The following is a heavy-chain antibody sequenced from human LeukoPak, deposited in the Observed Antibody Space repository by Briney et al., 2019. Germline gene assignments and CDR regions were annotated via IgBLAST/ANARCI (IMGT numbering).Heavy chain of an antibody. D-gene: IGHD2-21*01. V-gene: IGHV3-23*01. J-gene: IGHJ6*02. CDR3: ARGGCGGDTCQSRRPTFLNYYHYGMDV. Sequence: GGSLRLSCAASGFSFSTYAMNWVRQTSGKGLEWVSRISDDGDTTHYTDSVRGRFTISRDNSKNTLYLQMNSLRADDTAVYYCARGGCGGDTCQSRRPTFLNYYHYGMDVWGQGTTATVSS. CDR1: GFSFSTYA. CDR2: ISDDGDTT.